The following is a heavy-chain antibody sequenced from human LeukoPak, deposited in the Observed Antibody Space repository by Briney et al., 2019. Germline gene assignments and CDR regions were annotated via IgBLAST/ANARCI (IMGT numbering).Heavy chain of an antibody. CDR3: ARVGDSSGWLYWYFDL. J-gene: IGHJ2*01. Sequence: PSETLSLTCTVSGGSISSYYWSWIRQPPGKGLEWIGYIYYSGSTNYNPSLKSRVTISVDTTKNQFSLKLSSVTAADTAVYYCARVGDSSGWLYWYFDLWGRGTLVTVSS. CDR2: IYYSGST. CDR1: GGSISSYY. D-gene: IGHD6-19*01. V-gene: IGHV4-59*01.